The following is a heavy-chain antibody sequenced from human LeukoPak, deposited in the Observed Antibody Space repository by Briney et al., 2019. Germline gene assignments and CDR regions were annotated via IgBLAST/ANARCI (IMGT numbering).Heavy chain of an antibody. Sequence: SETLSLTCAVYGGSFSGYYWSWIRQPPGKGLESIGEINHGGSTNYNPSLKSRLTISVDTSKNQFSLKLSSVTAADTAVYYCAREGVYYDILAAYYRPYYFDFWGQGTLVTVYS. CDR1: GGSFSGYY. J-gene: IGHJ4*02. CDR2: INHGGST. D-gene: IGHD3-9*01. V-gene: IGHV4-34*01. CDR3: AREGVYYDILAAYYRPYYFDF.